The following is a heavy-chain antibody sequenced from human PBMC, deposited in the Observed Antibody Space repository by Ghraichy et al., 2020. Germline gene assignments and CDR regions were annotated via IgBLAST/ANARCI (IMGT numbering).Heavy chain of an antibody. V-gene: IGHV3-74*01. D-gene: IGHD2-2*01. CDR3: ARATPDCSATSCPFDY. CDR2: MNSDGSIT. J-gene: IGHJ4*02. Sequence: GESMNISCAASGFTFSSFWMHWVRQAPGKGLVWVSRMNSDGSITTYADSVKGRFTISRDNAQNTLYLQMNSLRAEDTAVYYCARATPDCSATSCPFDYWGQGTLVTVSS. CDR1: GFTFSSFW.